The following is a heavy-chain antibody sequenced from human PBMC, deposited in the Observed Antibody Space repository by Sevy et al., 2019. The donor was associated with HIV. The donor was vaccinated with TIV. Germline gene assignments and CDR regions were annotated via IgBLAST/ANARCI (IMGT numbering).Heavy chain of an antibody. CDR3: ARDQAESSSTGGLDS. J-gene: IGHJ4*02. Sequence: SETLSLTCAVSGASVSSGSFFWTWIRQAPGKGLEWIGYISYSGSTNYNPSLKSRVAFSVDTSKNQFSLKLRSVTAADTPVYYCARDQAESSSTGGLDSWGPGALVTVS. CDR1: GASVSSGSFF. D-gene: IGHD6-6*01. CDR2: ISYSGST. V-gene: IGHV4-61*01.